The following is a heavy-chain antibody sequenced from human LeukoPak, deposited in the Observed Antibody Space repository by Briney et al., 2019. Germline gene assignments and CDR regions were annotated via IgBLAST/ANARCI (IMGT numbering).Heavy chain of an antibody. J-gene: IGHJ3*02. Sequence: ESRKISCKGSGYSFTSYWIGLVPQMPGKGPELVGIIYPCYSDTRYSPSFQGQVTISADKSISTAYLQWSSLKASHTAMYYCARHGELLGAFDIWGQGTMVTVSS. CDR2: IYPCYSDT. V-gene: IGHV5-51*01. CDR3: ARHGELLGAFDI. D-gene: IGHD1-26*01. CDR1: GYSFTSYW.